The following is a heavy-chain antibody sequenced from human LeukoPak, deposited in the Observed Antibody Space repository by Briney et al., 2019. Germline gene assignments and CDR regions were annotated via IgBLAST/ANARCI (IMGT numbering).Heavy chain of an antibody. J-gene: IGHJ5*02. D-gene: IGHD7-27*01. CDR1: GFKLGEYA. CDR2: ICCNGDKI. V-gene: IGHV3-9*01. CDR3: VIDRAGDLEH. Sequence: GGSLRLSCAGSGFKLGEYAIHWVRQVPGKGLEWVSGICCNGDKIDYADSVRGRFTISRDNAKNSLYLQMNSLTAEDTALYYCVIDRAGDLEHWGQETLVTVSS.